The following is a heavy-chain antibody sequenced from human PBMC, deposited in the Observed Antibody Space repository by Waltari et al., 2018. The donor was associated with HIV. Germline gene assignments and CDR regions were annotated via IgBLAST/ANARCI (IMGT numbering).Heavy chain of an antibody. CDR3: ARRGLYYFDS. D-gene: IGHD3-10*01. CDR1: GYRFSRYW. V-gene: IGHV5-51*03. J-gene: IGHJ4*02. CDR2: IYPGDSDD. Sequence: EVQLVQSGAEVKKPGESLKISCKGSGYRFSRYWIGCVRQMPGKGLEWMAIIYPGDSDDRDSPSLQGQVTISADQSIGTAYLQWSSLKASDTAMDYCARRGLYYFDSWGQGTLVTVSS.